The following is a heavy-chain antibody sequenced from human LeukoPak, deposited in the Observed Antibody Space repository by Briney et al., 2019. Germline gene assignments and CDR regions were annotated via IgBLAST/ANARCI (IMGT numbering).Heavy chain of an antibody. J-gene: IGHJ3*02. Sequence: ASVKVSCKASGYTFTAYDIHWVRQAPGQGLEWMGWISGYNGNTNYAQKVQGRVTMTTDTSTSTAYMELRSLRSDDTAVYYCARYYDFWSGYYGGAFDIWGQGTMVTVSS. CDR1: GYTFTAYD. V-gene: IGHV1-18*01. CDR2: ISGYNGNT. D-gene: IGHD3-3*01. CDR3: ARYYDFWSGYYGGAFDI.